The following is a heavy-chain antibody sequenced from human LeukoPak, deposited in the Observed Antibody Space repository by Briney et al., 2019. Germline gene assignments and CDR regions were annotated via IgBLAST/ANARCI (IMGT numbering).Heavy chain of an antibody. CDR2: IYSGGST. D-gene: IGHD3-22*01. CDR3: AKDQPNDSSGYYYY. V-gene: IGHV3-66*02. CDR1: GFTVSSNY. J-gene: IGHJ4*02. Sequence: GGSLRLSCAASGFTVSSNYMSWVRQAPGKGLEWVSVIYSGGSTYYADSVKGRFTISRDNSKNTLYLQMNSLRAEDTAVYYCAKDQPNDSSGYYYYWGQGTLVTVSS.